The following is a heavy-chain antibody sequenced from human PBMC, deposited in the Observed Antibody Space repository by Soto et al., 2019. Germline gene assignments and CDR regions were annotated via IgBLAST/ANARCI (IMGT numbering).Heavy chain of an antibody. CDR2: ISGYNGHT. D-gene: IGHD5-18*01. Sequence: ASVKVSCKASGYTFNSYGINWVRQAPGQGLEWMGWISGYNGHTSYAQRLQGRVTMTTDTSTSTAFMELRSLRSDDTAVYYCARGSTKLWLRIADFDYWGQGTLVTVSS. CDR1: GYTFNSYG. V-gene: IGHV1-18*01. CDR3: ARGSTKLWLRIADFDY. J-gene: IGHJ4*02.